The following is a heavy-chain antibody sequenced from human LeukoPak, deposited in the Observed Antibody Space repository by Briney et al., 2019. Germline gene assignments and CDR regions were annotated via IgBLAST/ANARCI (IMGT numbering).Heavy chain of an antibody. Sequence: GESLRISCKASGYSFTSYWIAWVRQMPGKGLEYMGFIYPGGSDTRCSPSFEGQVTISADKSIPTAYLQWSSLKASDTAIYYCARHVTYSSTSSYFDYWGQGTLVTVSS. CDR1: GYSFTSYW. CDR3: ARHVTYSSTSSYFDY. J-gene: IGHJ4*02. CDR2: IYPGGSDT. V-gene: IGHV5-51*01. D-gene: IGHD6-6*01.